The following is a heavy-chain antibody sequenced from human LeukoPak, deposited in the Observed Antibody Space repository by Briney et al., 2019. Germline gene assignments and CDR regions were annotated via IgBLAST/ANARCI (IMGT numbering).Heavy chain of an antibody. CDR1: GFTFRNAW. J-gene: IGHJ4*02. CDR2: VKSKTDGGTT. CDR3: TTAGPSGSYYEIVNY. Sequence: GGSLRLSCAASGFTFRNAWKSWVRQAPGKGREGVGRVKSKTDGGTTDYAAPVKGRFTISRDDSKNTLYLQMNGLKTDDTAVYYCTTAGPSGSYYEIVNYWGQGTLVTVSS. D-gene: IGHD1-26*01. V-gene: IGHV3-15*01.